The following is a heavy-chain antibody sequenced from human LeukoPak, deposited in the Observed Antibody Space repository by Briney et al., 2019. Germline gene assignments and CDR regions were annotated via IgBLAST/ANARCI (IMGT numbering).Heavy chain of an antibody. Sequence: SETLSLTCAVYGGSFSGYYWSWIRQPPGKGLEWIGEINHSGSTNYNPSLKSRVTISVDTSKNQFSLKLSSVTAADTAVYYCARGHTTDFWSGYYISWFDPWGQGTLVTVSS. CDR3: ARGHTTDFWSGYYISWFDP. V-gene: IGHV4-34*01. D-gene: IGHD3-3*01. CDR2: INHSGST. CDR1: GGSFSGYY. J-gene: IGHJ5*02.